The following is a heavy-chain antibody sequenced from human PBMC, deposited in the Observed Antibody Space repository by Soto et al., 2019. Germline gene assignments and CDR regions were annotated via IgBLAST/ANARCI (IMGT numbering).Heavy chain of an antibody. J-gene: IGHJ6*03. V-gene: IGHV1-8*01. Sequence: ASVKVSCKASGYTFTSYDINWVRQATGQGLEWMGWVNPNSGNTGYAQKFQGRDTMTRKTSISPAYMELSSLRSEDTAVYYCSRWTLGSSVVWYYYMDVWGKGTTVTVSS. D-gene: IGHD6-6*01. CDR2: VNPNSGNT. CDR3: SRWTLGSSVVWYYYMDV. CDR1: GYTFTSYD.